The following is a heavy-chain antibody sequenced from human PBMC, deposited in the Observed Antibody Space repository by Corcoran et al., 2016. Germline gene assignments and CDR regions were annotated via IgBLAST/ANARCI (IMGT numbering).Heavy chain of an antibody. CDR3: ARGVGYSYGPPYYFDY. Sequence: QVQLQQWGAGLLKPSETLSLTCAVYGGSFSGYYWSWIRQPPGKGLEWIGEINHSGSTNYNPSLKSRVTISVDTSKNQFSLKLSSVTAADTAVYYCARGVGYSYGPPYYFDYWGQGTLVTVSS. V-gene: IGHV4-34*01. CDR1: GGSFSGYY. D-gene: IGHD5-18*01. CDR2: INHSGST. J-gene: IGHJ4*02.